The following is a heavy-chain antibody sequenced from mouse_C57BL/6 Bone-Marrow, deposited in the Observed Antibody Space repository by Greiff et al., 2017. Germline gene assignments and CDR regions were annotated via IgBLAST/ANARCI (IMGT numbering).Heavy chain of an antibody. CDR1: GYSFTGYY. Sequence: VQLQQSGPELVKPGASVKISCKASGYSFTGYYMNWVKQSPEKSLEWIGEINPSTGGTTYNQKLKAKATLTVDKSSSTAYMQLKSLTSEDSAVYYCARCGYYWYFDVWGTGTTVTVSS. V-gene: IGHV1-42*01. D-gene: IGHD2-2*01. CDR2: INPSTGGT. CDR3: ARCGYYWYFDV. J-gene: IGHJ1*03.